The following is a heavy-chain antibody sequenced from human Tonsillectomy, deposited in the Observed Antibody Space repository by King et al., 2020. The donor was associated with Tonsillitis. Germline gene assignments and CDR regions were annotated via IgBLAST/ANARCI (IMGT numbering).Heavy chain of an antibody. CDR2: IWDDGSNK. D-gene: IGHD3-10*01. Sequence: QLVQSGGGVVQPGRSLRLSCAASGFTFSSYGMHWVRQAPGKGLEWVAVIWDDGSNKYYADSVKGRFTISRDNSKNTLYLQMNSLRAEDTAVYYCARERWMVRGATVYYYYYGMDVWGQGTTVTVSS. V-gene: IGHV3-33*01. CDR1: GFTFSSYG. CDR3: ARERWMVRGATVYYYYYGMDV. J-gene: IGHJ6*02.